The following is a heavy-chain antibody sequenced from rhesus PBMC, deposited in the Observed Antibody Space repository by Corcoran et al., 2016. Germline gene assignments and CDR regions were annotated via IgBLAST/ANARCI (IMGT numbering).Heavy chain of an antibody. CDR1: GGSVSGAYD. V-gene: IGHV4-76*01. D-gene: IGHD6-31*01. CDR2: FHGSSETT. J-gene: IGHJ4*01. CDR3: AKIASGWRFDY. Sequence: QVQLQESGPGLVKPSETLSLTCAVSGGSVSGAYDWGWIRQHPGKGLDSIGYFHGSSETTNYNPSLNKSVTISRDTARNQFSLELSSVTAADTAVYYCAKIASGWRFDYWGQGVLVTVSS.